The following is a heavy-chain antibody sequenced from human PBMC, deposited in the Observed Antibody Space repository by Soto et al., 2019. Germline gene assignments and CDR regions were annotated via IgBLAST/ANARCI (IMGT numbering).Heavy chain of an antibody. CDR1: GGSISSDY. D-gene: IGHD5-18*01. CDR3: ATFDSYGYSDY. CDR2: IYTSGSA. V-gene: IGHV4-4*07. J-gene: IGHJ4*02. Sequence: SETLSLTSTVSGGSISSDYWSWIRQPARKGLEWIGRIYTSGSANYNPSLKSRVTMSVDTSKLQFSLKLRSVTAADTGVYYWATFDSYGYSDYWGQGTMVTVSS.